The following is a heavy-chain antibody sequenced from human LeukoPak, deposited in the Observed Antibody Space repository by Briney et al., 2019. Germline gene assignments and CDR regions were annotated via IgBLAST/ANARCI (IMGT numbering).Heavy chain of an antibody. CDR2: INQDGSEK. V-gene: IGHV3-7*01. D-gene: IGHD3-10*01. J-gene: IGHJ3*02. CDR3: ARDMVRSTSAFDI. CDR1: GFTFSSYW. Sequence: GGSLRLSCAASGFTFSSYWMSWVRQAPGKGLEWVANINQDGSEKYYVDSVKGRFTITRDNAKNSLYLQMSSLRAEDTAVYYCARDMVRSTSAFDIWGEGTMVTVSS.